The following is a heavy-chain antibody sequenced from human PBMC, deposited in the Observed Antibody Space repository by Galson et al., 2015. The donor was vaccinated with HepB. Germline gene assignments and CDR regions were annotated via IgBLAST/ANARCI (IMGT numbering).Heavy chain of an antibody. CDR1: GFTFSSYG. J-gene: IGHJ4*02. D-gene: IGHD1-26*01. CDR3: SKGVVVGTYPRIDY. V-gene: IGHV3-48*01. CDR2: ISATSSTI. Sequence: SLRLSCAASGFTFSSYGMHWVRQAPGKGLEWVSYISATSSTIYYADSVKGRFTISRDNAENSLYLQMNSLRVEDTAVYYCSKGVVVGTYPRIDYWGQGTLVTVSS.